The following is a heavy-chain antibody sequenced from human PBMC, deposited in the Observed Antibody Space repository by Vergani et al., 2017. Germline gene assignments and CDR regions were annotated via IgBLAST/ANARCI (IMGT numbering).Heavy chain of an antibody. V-gene: IGHV1-69*02. CDR2: IIPILGIA. J-gene: IGHJ6*02. CDR1: GGTFSSYT. CDR3: ASPRSVAVDGMDV. Sequence: QVQLVQSGAEVKKPGSSVKVSCKASGGTFSSYTISWVRQAPGQGLEWMGRIIPILGIANYAQKFQGRVTMTRDTSISTAYMELSRLRSDDTAVYYCASPRSVAVDGMDVWGQGTTVTVSS.